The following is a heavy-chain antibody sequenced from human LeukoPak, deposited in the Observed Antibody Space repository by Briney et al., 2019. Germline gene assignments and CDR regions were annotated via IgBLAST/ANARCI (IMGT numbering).Heavy chain of an antibody. CDR3: AGYSSGWFSAAYHADV. J-gene: IGHJ6*02. CDR1: GGSISSYY. V-gene: IGHV4-59*08. CDR2: IYYSGST. D-gene: IGHD6-19*01. Sequence: SETLSLTCTVSGGSISSYYWSWIRQPPGKGLEWIGYIYYSGSTNYNPSLKSRVTISVDTSKNQFSLKLSSVTAADTAVYYCAGYSSGWFSAAYHADVWGQGTTVTVSS.